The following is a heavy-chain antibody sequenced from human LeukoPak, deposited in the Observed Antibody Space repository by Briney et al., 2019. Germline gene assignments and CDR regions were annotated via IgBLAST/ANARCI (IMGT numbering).Heavy chain of an antibody. Sequence: GGSLRLSCAASGFTFSSYAMHWVRQTPGKGLEWVANIKPDGSEKYYVDSVKGRFTISRDNAKNSLYLQMDSLRAEDTAVYYCARILAWGQGTLVTVSS. V-gene: IGHV3-7*03. CDR3: ARILA. CDR2: IKPDGSEK. D-gene: IGHD2-15*01. CDR1: GFTFSSYA. J-gene: IGHJ5*02.